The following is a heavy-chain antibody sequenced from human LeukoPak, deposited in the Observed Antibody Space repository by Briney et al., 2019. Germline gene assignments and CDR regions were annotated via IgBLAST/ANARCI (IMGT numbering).Heavy chain of an antibody. CDR3: AKILSGTYSFDL. J-gene: IGHJ4*02. V-gene: IGHV3-23*01. Sequence: GGSLRLSCTASGSTFGTYPMTWVRQAPGQGLEWVSAISGNSVTIYYADSVKGRFTISRDNSKNTLYLQMYSLRAEDTAVYYCAKILSGTYSFDLWGQGTLVTVSS. CDR1: GSTFGTYP. CDR2: ISGNSVTI. D-gene: IGHD1-26*01.